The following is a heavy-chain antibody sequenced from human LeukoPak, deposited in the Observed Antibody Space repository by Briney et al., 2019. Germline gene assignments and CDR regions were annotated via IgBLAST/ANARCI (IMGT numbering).Heavy chain of an antibody. D-gene: IGHD1-26*01. CDR2: INHSGSA. CDR3: ARGRGSGSDSFDY. Sequence: PSQTLSLTCTVSAGSISSGEYYWRWLRQPPGKGLEWIGEINHSGSANYNPSRKSRVTISVDTSKNQFSLKLTASAAAARAVYYCARGRGSGSDSFDYGGQASLLT. CDR1: AGSISSGEYY. J-gene: IGHJ4*02. V-gene: IGHV4-39*07.